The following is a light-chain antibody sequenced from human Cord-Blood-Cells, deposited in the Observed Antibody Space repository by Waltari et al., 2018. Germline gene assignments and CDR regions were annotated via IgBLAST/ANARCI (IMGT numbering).Light chain of an antibody. V-gene: IGLV2-23*01. Sequence: QSALTQPASVSGSPGQSITISCTGTSSDVGRYNLVSWYQQHPGKAPKLMMYEGSKRPSVFANRFSGSKSGNTASLTISGLQAEDEVDYYCCSYAGSVVFGGGTKLTVL. CDR3: CSYAGSVV. CDR1: SSDVGRYNL. CDR2: EGS. J-gene: IGLJ2*01.